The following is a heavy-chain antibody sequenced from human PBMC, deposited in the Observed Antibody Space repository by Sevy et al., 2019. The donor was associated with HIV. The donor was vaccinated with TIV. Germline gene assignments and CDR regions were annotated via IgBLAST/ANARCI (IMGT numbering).Heavy chain of an antibody. CDR3: ATGRQGATYGY. Sequence: AGSLRLSCAASGFNFRIYAMHWVHQAPGKALEWVAVIAYDGSDKFYAESVKGRFTISRDNSKNMVFLQLNSLRGDDTAVYYCATGRQGATYGYWGQGTPVTVSS. V-gene: IGHV3-30*03. CDR1: GFNFRIYA. D-gene: IGHD1-26*01. CDR2: IAYDGSDK. J-gene: IGHJ4*02.